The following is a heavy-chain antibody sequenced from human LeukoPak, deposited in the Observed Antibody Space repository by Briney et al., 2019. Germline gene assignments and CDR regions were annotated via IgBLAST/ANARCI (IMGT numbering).Heavy chain of an antibody. CDR2: MNPNSGNT. J-gene: IGHJ6*02. CDR3: ARGNYYGSGSYSGPWGYYYYGMDV. Sequence: ASVKVSCKASGYTFTSYDINWVRQATGQGLEWMGWMNPNSGNTGYVQKFQGRVTMTRNTSISTAYMELSSLRSEDTAVYYCARGNYYGSGSYSGPWGYYYYGMDVWGQGTTVTVSS. CDR1: GYTFTSYD. V-gene: IGHV1-8*01. D-gene: IGHD3-10*01.